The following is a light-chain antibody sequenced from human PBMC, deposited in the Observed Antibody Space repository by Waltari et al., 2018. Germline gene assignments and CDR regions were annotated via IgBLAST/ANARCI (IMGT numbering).Light chain of an antibody. CDR2: DVS. J-gene: IGLJ2*01. CDR3: CSFAGSHTYVV. V-gene: IGLV2-11*01. CDR1: SSDVGGYNY. Sequence: QSALTQPRSVSGSPGQSVTISCTGTSSDVGGYNYVSWYHQHPGKAPTLMIYDVSKRPSGVPDRFSGSKSGNTASLTISGLQTEDEADYYCCSFAGSHTYVVFGGGTKLTVL.